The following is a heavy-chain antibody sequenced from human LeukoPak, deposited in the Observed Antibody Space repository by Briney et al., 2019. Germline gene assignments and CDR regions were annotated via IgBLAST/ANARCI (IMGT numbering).Heavy chain of an antibody. CDR1: GFTFSSYA. CDR2: ISSNGGST. D-gene: IGHD1-26*01. Sequence: GGSLRPSCAASGFTFSSYAMHWVRQAPGKGLEYVSAISSNGGSTYYANSVKGRFTISRDNSKNTLYLQMGSLRAEDMAVYYCARTGREWELFLDYWGQGTLVTVSS. J-gene: IGHJ4*02. V-gene: IGHV3-64*01. CDR3: ARTGREWELFLDY.